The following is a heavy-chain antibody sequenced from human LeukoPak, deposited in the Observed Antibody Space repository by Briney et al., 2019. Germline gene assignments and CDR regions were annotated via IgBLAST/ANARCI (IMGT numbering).Heavy chain of an antibody. CDR3: ARGHRGYYDSSGYYTHGY. Sequence: ASVKVSCKASGGTFSSYAISWVRQAPGQGLEWMGWINPNSGGTNYAQKFQGRVTMTRDTSISTAYMELSRLRSDDTAVYYCARGHRGYYDSSGYYTHGYWGQGTLVTVSS. V-gene: IGHV1-2*02. CDR1: GGTFSSYA. CDR2: INPNSGGT. D-gene: IGHD3-22*01. J-gene: IGHJ4*02.